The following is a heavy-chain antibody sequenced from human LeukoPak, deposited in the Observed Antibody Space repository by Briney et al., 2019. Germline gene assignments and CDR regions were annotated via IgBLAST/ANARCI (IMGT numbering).Heavy chain of an antibody. CDR3: AGDVIDGSGSYPNWFDP. Sequence: GGSLRLSCAASGFTFSSYEMNWVRQAPGKGLEWVSYISSSGSTIYYADSVKGRFTISRDNAKNSLYLQMNSLRAEDTAVYYRAGDVIDGSGSYPNWFDPWGQGTLVTVSS. V-gene: IGHV3-48*03. CDR2: ISSSGSTI. J-gene: IGHJ5*02. CDR1: GFTFSSYE. D-gene: IGHD3-10*01.